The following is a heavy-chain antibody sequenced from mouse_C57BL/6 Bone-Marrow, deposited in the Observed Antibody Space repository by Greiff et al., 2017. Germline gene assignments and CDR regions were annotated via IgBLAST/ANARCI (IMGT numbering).Heavy chain of an antibody. CDR1: GFTFSDYG. CDR2: ISNLAYSI. J-gene: IGHJ3*01. V-gene: IGHV5-15*01. CDR3: ARGDWFAY. Sequence: EVQRVESGGGLVQPGGSLKLSCAASGFTFSDYGMAWVRQAPRQGPEWVAFISNLAYSIYYADTVTGRFTISRENAKNTLYLEMSSLRSEDTAMYYCARGDWFAYWGQGTLVTVSA.